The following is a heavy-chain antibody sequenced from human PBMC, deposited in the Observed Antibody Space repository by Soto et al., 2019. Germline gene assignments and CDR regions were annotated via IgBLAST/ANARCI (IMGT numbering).Heavy chain of an antibody. CDR3: ARNERTGTTKIEYYFDY. V-gene: IGHV4-34*10. CDR1: GGSFSGYY. D-gene: IGHD1-7*01. J-gene: IGHJ4*02. Sequence: SETLSLTCAVYGGSFSGYYWSWIRQPPGKGLEWIGEINHSGSTNYNPSLKSRVTMTRDTSTSTVYMELSSLRSEDTAVYYCARNERTGTTKIEYYFDYWGQGTLVTVSS. CDR2: INHSGST.